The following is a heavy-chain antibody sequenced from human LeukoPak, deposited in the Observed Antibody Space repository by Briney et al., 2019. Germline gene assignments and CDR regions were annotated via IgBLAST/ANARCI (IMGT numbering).Heavy chain of an antibody. CDR3: ARGGVVVTAKIIDY. Sequence: SETLSLTCAVYGGSFSGYYWSWIRQPPGKGLEWIGEINHSGSTNYNPSLKSRVTISVGTSKNQFSLKLSSVTAADTAVYYCARGGVVVTAKIIDYWGQGTLVTVSS. CDR1: GGSFSGYY. J-gene: IGHJ4*02. CDR2: INHSGST. D-gene: IGHD2-21*02. V-gene: IGHV4-34*01.